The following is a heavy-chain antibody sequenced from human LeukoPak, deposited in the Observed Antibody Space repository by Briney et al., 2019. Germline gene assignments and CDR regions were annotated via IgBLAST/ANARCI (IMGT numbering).Heavy chain of an antibody. V-gene: IGHV3-7*01. J-gene: IGHJ4*02. D-gene: IGHD2-2*01. CDR3: ARDQVVPADPLDY. Sequence: GGSLRLSCAASGFTFSSYWMSWVRQAPGKGLEWVANIKKDGSEKYYVDSVKGRFTISRDNAKNSLYLQMNSLRAEDTAVYYCARDQVVPADPLDYWGQGTLVTVSS. CDR1: GFTFSSYW. CDR2: IKKDGSEK.